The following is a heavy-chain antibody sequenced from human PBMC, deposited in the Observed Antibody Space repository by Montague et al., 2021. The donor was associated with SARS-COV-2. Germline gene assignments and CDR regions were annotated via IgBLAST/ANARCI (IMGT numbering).Heavy chain of an antibody. Sequence: QSGAEVKKPGESLRISCKGSGYSFTSYWISWVRQMPGEGLEWMGRIDPSDSYTNYSPSFQGHVTISADKSISTAYLQWSSLKASDTAMYYCATDIAAAGQTYYYYYGMDVWGQGTTVTVSS. CDR2: IDPSDSYT. CDR1: GYSFTSYW. V-gene: IGHV5-10-1*01. J-gene: IGHJ6*02. D-gene: IGHD6-13*01. CDR3: ATDIAAAGQTYYYYYGMDV.